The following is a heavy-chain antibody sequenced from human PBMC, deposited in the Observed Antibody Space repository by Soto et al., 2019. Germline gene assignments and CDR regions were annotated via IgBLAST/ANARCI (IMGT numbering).Heavy chain of an antibody. CDR2: IKFDGSNT. Sequence: PGGSLRLCCAASGFTFSNYWMHWVRQAPGKGLVWVSRIKFDGSNTDYADSVKGRFTISRDNAKNTLYLQMNSLRAEDTTLYYCARGVPNYYAMDVWGQGTTVTVSS. CDR3: ARGVPNYYAMDV. CDR1: GFTFSNYW. J-gene: IGHJ6*02. V-gene: IGHV3-74*01.